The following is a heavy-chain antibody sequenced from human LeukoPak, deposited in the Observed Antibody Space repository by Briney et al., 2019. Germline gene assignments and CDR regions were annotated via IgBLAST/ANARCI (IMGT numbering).Heavy chain of an antibody. V-gene: IGHV3-23*01. J-gene: IGHJ3*02. CDR1: GSTFSSYA. Sequence: GGSLRLSCPASGSTFSSYAMSWVRQAPGKGLEWVSAISGSGGSTYYADSVKGRFTISRDNSKNTLYLQMNSLRAEDTAVDYCAKAPYYYDSSGYYFYAFDIWGQGTMVTVSS. D-gene: IGHD3-22*01. CDR2: ISGSGGST. CDR3: AKAPYYYDSSGYYFYAFDI.